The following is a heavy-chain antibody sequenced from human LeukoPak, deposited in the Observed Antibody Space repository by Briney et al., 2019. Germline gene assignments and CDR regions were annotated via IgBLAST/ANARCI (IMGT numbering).Heavy chain of an antibody. V-gene: IGHV3-64*01. J-gene: IGHJ4*02. CDR3: ARTIRGY. CDR2: ISSNGGST. CDR1: GFTFSSYA. Sequence: GGSLRLSCAASGFTFSSYAMHWVRQAPGKGLEYVSAISSNGGSTYYANSVKGRFTISRDNSKNTLYLQMNSLRAEDTAVYYCARTIRGYWGQGTLVTVSS. D-gene: IGHD3-10*01.